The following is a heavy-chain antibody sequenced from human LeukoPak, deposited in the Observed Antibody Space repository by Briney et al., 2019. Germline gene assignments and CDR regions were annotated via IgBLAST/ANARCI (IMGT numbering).Heavy chain of an antibody. CDR3: ARDRMGATGNFDY. D-gene: IGHD1-26*01. Sequence: PRGSLRLSCAASGYSFDDNALSWVRQAPGKGLEWVSTINWNAEYITYADSVRGRFTISRDHAKNSVYLQMDSLRVEDTALYYCARDRMGATGNFDYWGQGTLVTVSS. V-gene: IGHV3-20*04. CDR2: INWNAEYI. J-gene: IGHJ4*02. CDR1: GYSFDDNA.